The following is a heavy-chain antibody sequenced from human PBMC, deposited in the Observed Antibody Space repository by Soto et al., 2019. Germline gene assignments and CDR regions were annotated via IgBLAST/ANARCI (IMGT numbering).Heavy chain of an antibody. Sequence: SETLSLTCTVSGGSISSGDYYWSWIRQPPGKGLEWIGYTYYSGSTYYNPSLKSRVTISVDTSKNQFSLKLSSVTAADTAVYYCARDQHHYYGSGRMRYYYGMDVWGQGTTVTVSS. J-gene: IGHJ6*02. CDR3: ARDQHHYYGSGRMRYYYGMDV. CDR1: GGSISSGDYY. CDR2: TYYSGST. D-gene: IGHD3-10*01. V-gene: IGHV4-30-4*01.